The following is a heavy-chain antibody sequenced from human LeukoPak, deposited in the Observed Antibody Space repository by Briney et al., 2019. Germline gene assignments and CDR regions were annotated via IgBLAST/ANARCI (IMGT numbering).Heavy chain of an antibody. CDR1: GGSISSGYY. V-gene: IGHV4-38-2*01. D-gene: IGHD1-26*01. J-gene: IGHJ5*02. CDR3: ARSGGSGSYNNWFDP. CDR2: IYHSGST. Sequence: SETLSLTCAVSGGSISSGYYWGWIRQPPGKGLEWIGSIYHSGSTYYNPSLKSRVTISVDTSKNQFSLKLSSVTAADTAVYYCARSGGSGSYNNWFDPWGQGTLVTVSS.